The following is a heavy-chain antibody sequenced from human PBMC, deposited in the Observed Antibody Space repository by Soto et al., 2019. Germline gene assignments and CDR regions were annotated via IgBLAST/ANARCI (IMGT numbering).Heavy chain of an antibody. D-gene: IGHD2-8*01. J-gene: IGHJ4*02. Sequence: PGGSLRLSCAASGFTFKTYAMSWVRQAPGKGLEWVSGLYGSGGGISYSDSVKGRFTISRDNSNNMLYLQMYSLRVDDTGVYYCAKDRQPDGLWPFDHWGRGTLVTVS. CDR1: GFTFKTYA. V-gene: IGHV3-23*01. CDR2: LYGSGGGI. CDR3: AKDRQPDGLWPFDH.